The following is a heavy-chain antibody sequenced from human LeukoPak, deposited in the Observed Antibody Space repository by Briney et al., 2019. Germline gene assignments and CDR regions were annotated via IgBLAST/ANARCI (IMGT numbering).Heavy chain of an antibody. V-gene: IGHV4-38-2*01. Sequence: TSETLSLTCAVSGYPISSGYYWGWIRQPPGKGLEWIGSIYHSGSTYYNPSLKSRVTISVDTSKNQFSLKLSSVTAADTAVYYCARHGGNKYQLLYFFDPWGQGTLVTVSS. CDR1: GYPISSGYY. J-gene: IGHJ5*02. CDR3: ARHGGNKYQLLYFFDP. CDR2: IYHSGST. D-gene: IGHD2-2*02.